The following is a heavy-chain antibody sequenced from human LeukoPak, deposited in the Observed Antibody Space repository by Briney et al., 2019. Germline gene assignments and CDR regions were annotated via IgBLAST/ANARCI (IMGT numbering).Heavy chain of an antibody. Sequence: GGSLRLSCAASGFTFSSYAMHWVRQAPGKGLEWVAVISYDGSNKYYADSVKGRFTISRDNSKNTMYLQMNSLRAEDTGVYYCARAPKAARCFDYWGQGNLVTVSS. CDR3: ARAPKAARCFDY. V-gene: IGHV3-30*04. D-gene: IGHD6-6*01. J-gene: IGHJ4*02. CDR2: ISYDGSNK. CDR1: GFTFSSYA.